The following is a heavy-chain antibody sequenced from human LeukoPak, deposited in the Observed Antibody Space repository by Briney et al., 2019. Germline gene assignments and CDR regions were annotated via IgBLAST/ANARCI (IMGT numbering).Heavy chain of an antibody. J-gene: IGHJ4*02. CDR2: IQKDGSEK. Sequence: GGSLRLSCAASGFTFGSYWMTWVRQGPGEGLEGVANIQKDGSEKNYVDPVKGRFTISRDNAKNSLYLQMNSLRAEDTAVYYCARDSENSGYDVHDYWGQGTLVTVSS. D-gene: IGHD5-12*01. CDR3: ARDSENSGYDVHDY. V-gene: IGHV3-7*01. CDR1: GFTFGSYW.